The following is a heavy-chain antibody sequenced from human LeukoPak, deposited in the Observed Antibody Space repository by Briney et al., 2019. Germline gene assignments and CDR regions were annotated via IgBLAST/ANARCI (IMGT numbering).Heavy chain of an antibody. CDR2: IGTAGDT. J-gene: IGHJ6*03. V-gene: IGHV3-13*01. Sequence: GGSLRLSCAASGFTFSSYDMHWVRHATGKGLEWVSAIGTAGDTYYPGSVKGRFTISRENAKNSLYLQMNSLRAGDTAVYYCARGPADGYYYYMDVWGKGTTVTVSS. D-gene: IGHD5-24*01. CDR3: ARGPADGYYYYMDV. CDR1: GFTFSSYD.